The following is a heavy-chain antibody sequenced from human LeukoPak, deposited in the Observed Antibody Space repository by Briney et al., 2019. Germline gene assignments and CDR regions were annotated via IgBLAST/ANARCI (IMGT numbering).Heavy chain of an antibody. CDR1: GFTFSSYA. Sequence: GGSLRLSCAASGFTFSSYAMHWVRQAPGKGLEYVSAISSNGGSTYYANSVKGRFTISRDNSKNTLYLQMGSLRAEDMAVYYCARSDGDGYNVPSYYYYGMDVWGQGTTVTVSS. J-gene: IGHJ6*02. D-gene: IGHD5-24*01. CDR3: ARSDGDGYNVPSYYYYGMDV. CDR2: ISSNGGST. V-gene: IGHV3-64*01.